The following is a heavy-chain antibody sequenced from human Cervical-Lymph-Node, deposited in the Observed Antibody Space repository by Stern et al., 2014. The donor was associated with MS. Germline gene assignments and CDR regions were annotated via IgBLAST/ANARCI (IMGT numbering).Heavy chain of an antibody. V-gene: IGHV4-59*01. CDR2: IHYSGST. CDR3: ARRDYYDSSGYYDDAFDI. J-gene: IGHJ3*02. CDR1: GGSISTFY. Sequence: QVQLQESGPGLVKPSETLSLTCTVSGGSISTFYWNWIRQSPGKGLEWIGQIHYSGSTNYNPSLKSRVTISVDTSKNQFSLNLRSVTAADTAMYFCARRDYYDSSGYYDDAFDIWGQGTMVTVSS. D-gene: IGHD3-22*01.